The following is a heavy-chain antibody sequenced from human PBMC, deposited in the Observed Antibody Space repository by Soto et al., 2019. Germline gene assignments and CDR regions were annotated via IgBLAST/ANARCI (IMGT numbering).Heavy chain of an antibody. CDR1: GGSISSSNW. V-gene: IGHV4-4*02. J-gene: IGHJ6*02. Sequence: QVQLQESGPGLVKSSGTLSLTCAVSGGSISSSNWRSWVRQPPGKGLEWIGEIFHIGNTYSNPSLTGRVTMSVDKSKNQFSLNLNSVTAADTAVYYCASRTYAMDVWGQGTTVTVSS. CDR3: ASRTYAMDV. CDR2: IFHIGNT.